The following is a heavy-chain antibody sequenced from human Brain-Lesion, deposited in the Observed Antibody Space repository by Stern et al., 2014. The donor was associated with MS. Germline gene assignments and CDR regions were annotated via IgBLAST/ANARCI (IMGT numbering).Heavy chain of an antibody. Sequence: VQLVESGGGLVQPGGSLKLSCAASGLTFTASALHWVRQASGKGLEWVGRIGNKANNYATAYAESVKGRVTISRDDSKNPAYLQMNSLKSEDTAVYYCTRTRAYYYYGMDVWGQGTTVTVSS. V-gene: IGHV3-73*01. CDR2: IGNKANNYAT. CDR1: GLTFTASA. CDR3: TRTRAYYYYGMDV. J-gene: IGHJ6*02.